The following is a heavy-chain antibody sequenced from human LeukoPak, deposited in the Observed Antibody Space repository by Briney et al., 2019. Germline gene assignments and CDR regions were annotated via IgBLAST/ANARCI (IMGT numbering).Heavy chain of an antibody. CDR1: GFTFSSYG. D-gene: IGHD3-16*02. Sequence: GGSLRLSCAASGFTFSSYGMHWVRQAPGKGLEWVAVISYDGSNKYYADSVKGRFTISRDNSKNTLYLQMNSLRAEDTAVYYCAKGGPRRLRLGELSFPDYWGQGTLVTVSS. CDR3: AKGGPRRLRLGELSFPDY. CDR2: ISYDGSNK. V-gene: IGHV3-30*18. J-gene: IGHJ4*02.